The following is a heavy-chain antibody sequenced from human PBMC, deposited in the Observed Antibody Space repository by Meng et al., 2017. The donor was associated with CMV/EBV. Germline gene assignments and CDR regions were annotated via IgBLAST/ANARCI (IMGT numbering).Heavy chain of an antibody. CDR3: ARDNTIFGVGMDV. CDR2: IWYDGSNK. V-gene: IGHV3-33*01. CDR1: GFTFSSYG. J-gene: IGHJ6*02. Sequence: GESLKISCAASGFTFSSYGMHWVRQAPGKGLEWVAVIWYDGSNKYYADSVKGRFTISRDNSKNTLYLQMNSLRAEDTAVYYCARDNTIFGVGMDVWGQGTTVTVSS. D-gene: IGHD3-3*01.